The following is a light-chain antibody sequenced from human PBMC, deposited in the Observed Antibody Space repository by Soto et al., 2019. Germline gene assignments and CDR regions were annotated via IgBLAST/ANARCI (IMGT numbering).Light chain of an antibody. J-gene: IGKJ5*01. V-gene: IGKV2-28*01. Sequence: DIVLTQSPLSLPVTPGEPASISCRSSQSLLQSNGNNHVDWYLQRPGQSPQLLLYFASSRASGVPDRFSGSGSGTEFSLEISRVEAEDVGVYYCLQAAQSPLTFGQGTRLEIK. CDR3: LQAAQSPLT. CDR1: QSLLQSNGNNH. CDR2: FAS.